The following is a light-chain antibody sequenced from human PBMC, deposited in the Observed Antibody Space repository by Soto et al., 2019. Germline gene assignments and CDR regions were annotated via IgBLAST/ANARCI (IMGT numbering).Light chain of an antibody. J-gene: IGLJ1*01. V-gene: IGLV7-43*01. Sequence: QAVVTQEPSLTVSPGGTVTLTCASSTGAVTSGYYPNWFQQKPGQAPRALIYSTGNKHSWTPARFSGSLLGGKAALTLSGVQPEDEAEYYCLLYYSGAYVFGTGTNVTVL. CDR2: STG. CDR3: LLYYSGAYV. CDR1: TGAVTSGYY.